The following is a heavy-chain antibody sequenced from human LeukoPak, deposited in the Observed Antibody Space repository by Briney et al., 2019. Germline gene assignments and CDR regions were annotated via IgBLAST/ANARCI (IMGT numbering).Heavy chain of an antibody. D-gene: IGHD3-10*01. V-gene: IGHV3-43D*03. CDR1: GFTFDDYA. CDR2: ISWDGGNT. CDR3: AKDMAAYYYSSGNIDY. Sequence: GGSLRLSCAASGFTFDDYAMHWVRQAPGKGLEWVSLISWDGGNTYYADSVKGRFTISRDNSKNSLYLQMNSLRAEDTALYYCAKDMAAYYYSSGNIDYWGQGTLVTVSS. J-gene: IGHJ4*02.